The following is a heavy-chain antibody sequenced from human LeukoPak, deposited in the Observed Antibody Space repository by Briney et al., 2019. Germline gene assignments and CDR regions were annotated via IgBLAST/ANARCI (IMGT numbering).Heavy chain of an antibody. Sequence: ASVKVSCKASGYTFTNYGLIWVRQAPGQGLEWMGWISTDNGNTNSVQKFQGRVTLTTDTSTTTAYMELRSLRSDDTAVYYCARGDDAFDIWGQGTMVTVSS. CDR1: GYTFTNYG. CDR3: ARGDDAFDI. V-gene: IGHV1-18*01. CDR2: ISTDNGNT. J-gene: IGHJ3*02.